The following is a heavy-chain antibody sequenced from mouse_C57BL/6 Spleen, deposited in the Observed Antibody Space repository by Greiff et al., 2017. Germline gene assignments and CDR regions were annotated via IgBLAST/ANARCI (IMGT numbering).Heavy chain of an antibody. Sequence: EVKLAESGGGLVQSGRSLRLSCATSGFTFSDFYMEWVRQAPGKGLEWIAASRNKANDYTTEYSASVKGRFMVSRDTSQRILYLQMNALRAEYTAIDYVTRDAYGSSCSFADWGKGTLVTVSA. CDR1: GFTFSDFY. CDR3: TRDAYGSSCSFAD. J-gene: IGHJ3*01. D-gene: IGHD1-1*01. CDR2: SRNKANDYTT. V-gene: IGHV7-1*01.